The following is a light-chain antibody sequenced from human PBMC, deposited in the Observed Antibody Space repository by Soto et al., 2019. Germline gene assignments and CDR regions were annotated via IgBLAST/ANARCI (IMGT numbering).Light chain of an antibody. J-gene: IGKJ1*01. CDR3: QQYGSSLTWT. CDR2: AAS. CDR1: QSVTSNY. Sequence: EVVLTQSPGTVSLSPGERATLSCRASQSVTSNYLAWYQQKPGQAPRLLIYAASSRATGIPDRFSGSGSGIDFTLSISRLEPEDFAVCYCQQYGSSLTWTFGQGTKVEIK. V-gene: IGKV3-20*01.